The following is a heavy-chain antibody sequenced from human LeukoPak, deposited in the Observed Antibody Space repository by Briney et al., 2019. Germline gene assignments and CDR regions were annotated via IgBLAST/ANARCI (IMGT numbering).Heavy chain of an antibody. D-gene: IGHD3-10*01. CDR3: ARAYGSGSYHSNWFES. J-gene: IGHJ5*01. CDR2: INHSGST. Sequence: PSETLSVTCAVYGGSFSGYYWTWIRQPPGKGLEWIGEINHSGSTNYNPSLKSRVTMSVDTSMNQFSLRLNSVTAADTAVYYCARAYGSGSYHSNWFESWGQGTLVIVSS. CDR1: GGSFSGYY. V-gene: IGHV4-34*01.